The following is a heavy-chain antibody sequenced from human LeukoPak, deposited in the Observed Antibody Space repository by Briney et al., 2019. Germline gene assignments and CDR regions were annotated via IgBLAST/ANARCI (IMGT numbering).Heavy chain of an antibody. CDR3: ARVEWFGELSPFDI. Sequence: SETLSLTCTVSGGSVSSGSYYWSWIRQPPGEGPEWIGYIYYSGSTNYNPSLKSRVTISVDTSKNQFSLKLSSVTAADTAVYYCARVEWFGELSPFDIWGQGTMVTVSS. J-gene: IGHJ3*02. CDR2: IYYSGST. CDR1: GGSVSSGSYY. V-gene: IGHV4-61*01. D-gene: IGHD3-10*01.